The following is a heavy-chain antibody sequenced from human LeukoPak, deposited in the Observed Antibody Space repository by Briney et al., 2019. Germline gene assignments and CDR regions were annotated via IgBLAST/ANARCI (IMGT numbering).Heavy chain of an antibody. V-gene: IGHV3-48*01. CDR1: GFTFSSYS. CDR3: AREGWWELGPGAFDI. J-gene: IGHJ3*02. D-gene: IGHD2-15*01. Sequence: PGGSLRLSCAASGFTFSSYSMNWVRQAPGKGLEWVSYISSSSSTIYYADSVKGRFTISRDNAKNSLYLQMNSLRAEDTAVYYCAREGWWELGPGAFDIWGQGTMVTVSS. CDR2: ISSSSSTI.